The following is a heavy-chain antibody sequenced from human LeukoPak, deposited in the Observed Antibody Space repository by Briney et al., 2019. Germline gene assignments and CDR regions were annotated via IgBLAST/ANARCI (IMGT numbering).Heavy chain of an antibody. CDR1: GFTFSTYG. D-gene: IGHD2-21*01. CDR3: AKEFNRGLPDY. Sequence: PGGSLRLSCAASGFTFSTYGMHWVRQAPGKGLEWVAVISYDGSNEYYADSVKGRFTISRDNSKNTLYLQMSSLRAEDTAVYYCAKEFNRGLPDYWGQGTVVTVSS. CDR2: ISYDGSNE. V-gene: IGHV3-30*18. J-gene: IGHJ4*02.